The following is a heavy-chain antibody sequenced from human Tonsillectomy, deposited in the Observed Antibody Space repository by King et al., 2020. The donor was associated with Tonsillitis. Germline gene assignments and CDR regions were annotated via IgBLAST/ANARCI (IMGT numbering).Heavy chain of an antibody. CDR2: IYTSGTT. CDR1: GDSISSYY. Sequence: VQLQESGPGLVKPSETLSLTCTVSGDSISSYYWSWIRQPAGKGLEWIGRIYTSGTTNYNPSLKSRVTMSLDTSKNRFSLKLTSVTAADTAVYYCARDSLYYYDSSGYYLNDGFDIWGQGTMVTVSS. V-gene: IGHV4-4*07. D-gene: IGHD3-22*01. CDR3: ARDSLYYYDSSGYYLNDGFDI. J-gene: IGHJ3*02.